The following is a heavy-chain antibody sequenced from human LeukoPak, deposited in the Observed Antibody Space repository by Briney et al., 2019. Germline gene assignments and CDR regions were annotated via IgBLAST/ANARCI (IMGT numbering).Heavy chain of an antibody. Sequence: GGSLGLSCAASGFTFSSNAMHWVRQAPGKGLEWVAVISYDGSNKYYADSVKGRFTISRDNSKNTLYLQMNSLRAEDTAVYYCARDGSGSIAAPTDYWGQGTLVTVSS. D-gene: IGHD6-6*01. V-gene: IGHV3-30-3*01. CDR3: ARDGSGSIAAPTDY. J-gene: IGHJ4*02. CDR1: GFTFSSNA. CDR2: ISYDGSNK.